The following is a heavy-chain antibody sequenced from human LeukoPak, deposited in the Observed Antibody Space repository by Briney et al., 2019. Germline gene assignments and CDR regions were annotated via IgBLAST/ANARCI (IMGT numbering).Heavy chain of an antibody. Sequence: PGGSLRLSCAASGFTFSSYAMSWVRQAPGKGPEWVSAISGSGGSTYYADSVKGRFTISRDNSKNTLYLQMNSLRAEDTAVYYCGGSGSYYTPSYYWGQGTLVTVSS. CDR1: GFTFSSYA. J-gene: IGHJ4*02. V-gene: IGHV3-23*01. CDR3: GGSGSYYTPSYY. CDR2: ISGSGGST. D-gene: IGHD3-10*01.